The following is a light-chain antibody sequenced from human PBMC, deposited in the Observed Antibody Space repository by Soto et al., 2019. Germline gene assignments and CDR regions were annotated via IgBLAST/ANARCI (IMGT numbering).Light chain of an antibody. CDR3: AAWDDSLNGPV. CDR2: RTN. CDR1: SSNIGINT. V-gene: IGLV1-44*01. Sequence: QSVLTQPPSVSATPGQRVTISCSGGSSNIGINTVNWYQQLPGTAPKILIYRTNQRPSGVPDRFSGSRSGTSASLAIVGLQSEDEATYHCAAWDDSLNGPVFGGGTKLTVL. J-gene: IGLJ2*01.